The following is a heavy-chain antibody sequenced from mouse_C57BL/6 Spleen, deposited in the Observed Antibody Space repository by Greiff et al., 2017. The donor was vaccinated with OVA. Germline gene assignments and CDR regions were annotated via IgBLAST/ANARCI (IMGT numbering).Heavy chain of an antibody. CDR1: GYSITSGYY. V-gene: IGHV3-6*01. J-gene: IGHJ3*01. D-gene: IGHD2-4*01. CDR2: ISYDGSN. CDR3: ARKAYYDYETWFAY. Sequence: VQLQQSGPGLVKPSQSLSLTCSVTGYSITSGYYWNWIRQFPGNKLEWMGYISYDGSNNYNPSLKNRISITRDTSKNQFFLKLNSVTTEDTATYYCARKAYYDYETWFAYWGQGTLVTVSA.